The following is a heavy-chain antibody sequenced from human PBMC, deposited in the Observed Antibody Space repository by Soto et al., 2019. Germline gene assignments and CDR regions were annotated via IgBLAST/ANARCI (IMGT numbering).Heavy chain of an antibody. CDR3: ARGGNSWYNY. CDR1: GFTFSSYT. D-gene: IGHD6-13*01. V-gene: IGHV3-23*01. CDR2: ISDTGGNT. J-gene: IGHJ4*02. Sequence: GGSLRLSCSASGFTFSSYTMAWVRQAPGKGLDWVSSISDTGGNTYYADSVKGRFTISRDNSKNTLYLQMNSLRADDTALYYCARGGNSWYNYWGQGALVTVSS.